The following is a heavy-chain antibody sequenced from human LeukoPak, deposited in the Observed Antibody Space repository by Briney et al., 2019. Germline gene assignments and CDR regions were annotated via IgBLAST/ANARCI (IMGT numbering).Heavy chain of an antibody. CDR1: GFTFGSYA. Sequence: GGSLRLSCAASGFTFGSYAMSWVRQAPGKGLEWVSAISYSGGYTYYADSVKGRFTISRDNSKNMLNLQMNSLRAEDTAVYYCTKDFTLSGSYYWGQGTLVTVSS. J-gene: IGHJ4*02. V-gene: IGHV3-23*01. CDR2: ISYSGGYT. D-gene: IGHD1-26*01. CDR3: TKDFTLSGSYY.